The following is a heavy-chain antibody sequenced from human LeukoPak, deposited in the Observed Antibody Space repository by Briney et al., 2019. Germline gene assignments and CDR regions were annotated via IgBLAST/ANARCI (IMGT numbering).Heavy chain of an antibody. J-gene: IGHJ5*02. V-gene: IGHV3-23*01. Sequence: GGSLRLSCAASGFTFSSYAMSWVRQAPGKGLEWVSAISGSGGSTYYADSVKGRFTISRDNSKNTLYLQMNSLRAEDTAVYYCAKGRYSGYVTGWFDPWGQGTLVTVSS. CDR1: GFTFSSYA. CDR2: ISGSGGST. CDR3: AKGRYSGYVTGWFDP. D-gene: IGHD5-12*01.